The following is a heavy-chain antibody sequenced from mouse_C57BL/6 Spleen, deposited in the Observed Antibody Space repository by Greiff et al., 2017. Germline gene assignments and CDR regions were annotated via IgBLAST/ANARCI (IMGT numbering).Heavy chain of an antibody. D-gene: IGHD2-4*01. V-gene: IGHV1-5*01. J-gene: IGHJ3*01. CDR2: IYPGNSDT. Sequence: VQLQQSGTVLARPGASVKMSCKTSGYTFTSYWMHWVKQRPGQGLEWIGAIYPGNSDTSYNQKFKGKAKLTAVTSASTAYMELSSLTNEDSAVYYCTRNYDYDEDWFAYWGQGTLVTVSA. CDR1: GYTFTSYW. CDR3: TRNYDYDEDWFAY.